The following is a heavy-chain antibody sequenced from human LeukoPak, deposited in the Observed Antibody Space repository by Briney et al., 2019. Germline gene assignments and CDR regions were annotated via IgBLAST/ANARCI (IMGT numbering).Heavy chain of an antibody. CDR3: ARGGYCSSTSCYGNWFDP. Sequence: SQTLSLTCTVSGGCISSGSYYWSWIRQPAGKGLEWIGRIYTSGSTNYNPSLKSRVTISVDTSKNQFSLKLSSVTAADTAVYYCARGGYCSSTSCYGNWFDPWGQGTLVTVSS. D-gene: IGHD2-2*01. V-gene: IGHV4-61*02. CDR1: GGCISSGSYY. CDR2: IYTSGST. J-gene: IGHJ5*02.